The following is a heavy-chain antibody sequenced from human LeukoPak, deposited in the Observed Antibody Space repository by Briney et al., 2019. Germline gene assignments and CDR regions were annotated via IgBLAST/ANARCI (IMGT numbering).Heavy chain of an antibody. J-gene: IGHJ4*02. CDR2: IYHSGST. D-gene: IGHD6-13*01. CDR3: TRLKPGIAAADY. Sequence: SQTLSLTCTVSGGSISSGGYYWSWIRQPPGKGLEWIGYIYHSGSTYYNPSLKSRVTISVDRSKNQFSLKLSSVTAADTAVYYCTRLKPGIAAADYWGQGTLVTVSS. V-gene: IGHV4-30-2*01. CDR1: GGSISSGGYY.